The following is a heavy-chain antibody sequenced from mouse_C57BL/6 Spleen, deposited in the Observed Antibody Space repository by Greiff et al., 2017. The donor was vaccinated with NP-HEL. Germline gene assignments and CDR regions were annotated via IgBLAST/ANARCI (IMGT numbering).Heavy chain of an antibody. J-gene: IGHJ2*01. D-gene: IGHD4-1*02. Sequence: QVQLQQSGAELANPGASVKLSCKASGYTFTSYWMHWVNQRPGQGLEWIGYINPSSGYTKYNQKFKDKATLTADKSSSTAYMQLSSLTYEDSAVYYCARFQLGPGFDYWGQGTTLTVSS. CDR2: INPSSGYT. CDR3: ARFQLGPGFDY. CDR1: GYTFTSYW. V-gene: IGHV1-7*01.